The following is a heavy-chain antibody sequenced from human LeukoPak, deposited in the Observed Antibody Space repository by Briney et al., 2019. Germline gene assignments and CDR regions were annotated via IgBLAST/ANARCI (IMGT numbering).Heavy chain of an antibody. J-gene: IGHJ6*02. Sequence: ASVEVSCKASGYTFTGYYMHWVRQAPGQGLEWMGWINPNSGGTNYAQKFQGRVTMTRDTSISTAYMELSRLRSDDTAVYYCARAVSSGWHGYYYYYYGMDVWGQGTTVTVSS. D-gene: IGHD6-19*01. CDR3: ARAVSSGWHGYYYYYYGMDV. V-gene: IGHV1-2*02. CDR1: GYTFTGYY. CDR2: INPNSGGT.